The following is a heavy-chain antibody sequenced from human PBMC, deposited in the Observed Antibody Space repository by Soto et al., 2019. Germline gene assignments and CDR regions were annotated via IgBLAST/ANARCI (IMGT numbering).Heavy chain of an antibody. V-gene: IGHV3-30*18. CDR1: GFTFSSYG. J-gene: IGHJ4*02. Sequence: GGSLRLSCAASGFTFSSYGMHWVRQAPGKGLEWVAVISYDGSNKYYADSVKGRFTISRDNSKNTLYLQMNSLRAEDTAVYYCANLPLDDYGDYKFDYWGQGTLVTVS. CDR2: ISYDGSNK. D-gene: IGHD4-17*01. CDR3: ANLPLDDYGDYKFDY.